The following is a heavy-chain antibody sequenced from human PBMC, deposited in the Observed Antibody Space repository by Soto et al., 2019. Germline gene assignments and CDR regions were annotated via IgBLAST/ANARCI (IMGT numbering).Heavy chain of an antibody. J-gene: IGHJ6*02. D-gene: IGHD2-2*01. CDR2: INPSGGST. V-gene: IGHV1-46*01. CDR1: GYTFTSYY. Sequence: ASVKVSCKASGYTFTSYYMHWARQAPGQGLEWMGIINPSGGSTSYAQKFQGRVTMTRDTSTSTVYMELSSLRSEDTAVYYCAREPDPDYCISTSCYSSGMDVWGQGTTVTVSS. CDR3: AREPDPDYCISTSCYSSGMDV.